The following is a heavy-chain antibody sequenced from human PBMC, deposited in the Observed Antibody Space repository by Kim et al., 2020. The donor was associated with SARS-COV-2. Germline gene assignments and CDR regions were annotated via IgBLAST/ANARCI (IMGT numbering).Heavy chain of an antibody. D-gene: IGHD2-21*02. CDR1: GGSFSGYY. J-gene: IGHJ1*01. CDR2: INHSGST. V-gene: IGHV4-34*01. Sequence: SETLSLTCAVYGGSFSGYYWSWIRQPPGKGLEWIGEINHSGSTNYNPSLKSRVTISVDTSKNQFSLKLSSVTAADTAVYYCARVKKGRIGVVTAGAEYFQHWGQGTLVTVSS. CDR3: ARVKKGRIGVVTAGAEYFQH.